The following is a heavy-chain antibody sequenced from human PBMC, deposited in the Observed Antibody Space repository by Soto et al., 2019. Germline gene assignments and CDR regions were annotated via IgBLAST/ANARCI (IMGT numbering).Heavy chain of an antibody. CDR3: ARARQYYDCELDP. CDR1: GGSISSSSYY. Sequence: SETLSLTCTVSGGSISSSSYYWGWIRQPPGKGLEWIGSIYYSGSTYYNPSLKSRVTISVDTSKNQFSLKLSSVTAADTAIYYCARARQYYDCELDPWGQGTLVTVSS. CDR2: IYYSGST. J-gene: IGHJ5*02. V-gene: IGHV4-39*07. D-gene: IGHD3-16*01.